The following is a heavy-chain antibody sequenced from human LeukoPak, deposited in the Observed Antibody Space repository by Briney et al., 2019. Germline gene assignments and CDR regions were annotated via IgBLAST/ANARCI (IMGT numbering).Heavy chain of an antibody. CDR2: ISSGSSYI. V-gene: IGHV3-21*01. CDR3: ARDKDYGDKRLLDY. J-gene: IGHJ4*02. D-gene: IGHD4-23*01. Sequence: GGSLRLSCAASGSTFSSYSMNWVRQAPGEGLEWVSSISSGSSYIYYADSVKGRFTISRDNAKNSLYLQMNSLRAEDTAVYYCARDKDYGDKRLLDYWGQGTLVTVSS. CDR1: GSTFSSYS.